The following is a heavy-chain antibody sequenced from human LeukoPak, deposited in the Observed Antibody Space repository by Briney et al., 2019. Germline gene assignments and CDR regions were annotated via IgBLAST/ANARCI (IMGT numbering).Heavy chain of an antibody. CDR3: ANVYYDSSGPPDY. CDR1: GYTFTSYD. V-gene: IGHV1-2*06. J-gene: IGHJ4*02. Sequence: ASVKVSCKASGYTFTSYDINWVRQAPGQGLEWMGRINPNSGGTNCAQKFQDRVTMTRDTSISTAYMELSRLRSDDAAVYYCANVYYDSSGPPDYWGQGTLVTVSS. D-gene: IGHD3-22*01. CDR2: INPNSGGT.